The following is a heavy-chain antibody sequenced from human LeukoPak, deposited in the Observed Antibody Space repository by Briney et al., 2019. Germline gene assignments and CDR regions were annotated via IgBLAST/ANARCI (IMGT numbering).Heavy chain of an antibody. V-gene: IGHV4-61*01. Sequence: SETLSLTCTVSGGSVSSGSYYWSWIRQPPGKGLEWIGYIYYSGSTNYNPSLKSRVTISVDTSKNQFSLKLSSVTAADTAVNYCARTDAVYDILTGYYPYYFDYWGQGTLVTVSS. D-gene: IGHD3-9*01. CDR2: IYYSGST. J-gene: IGHJ4*02. CDR1: GGSVSSGSYY. CDR3: ARTDAVYDILTGYYPYYFDY.